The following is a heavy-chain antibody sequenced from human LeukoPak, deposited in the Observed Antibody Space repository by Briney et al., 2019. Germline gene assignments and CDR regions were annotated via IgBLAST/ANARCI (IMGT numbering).Heavy chain of an antibody. V-gene: IGHV4-59*01. D-gene: IGHD3-22*01. CDR3: ARLYYEGSGYFDY. CDR2: INYSGST. Sequence: SETLSLTCTVSGGSISTYSWSWIRQPPGKGLEWIGYINYSGSTNYNPSLKSQLTISVDTSKNQFSLKLSSVTAADTAVYYCARLYYEGSGYFDYWGQGTLVTVSS. CDR1: GGSISTYS. J-gene: IGHJ4*02.